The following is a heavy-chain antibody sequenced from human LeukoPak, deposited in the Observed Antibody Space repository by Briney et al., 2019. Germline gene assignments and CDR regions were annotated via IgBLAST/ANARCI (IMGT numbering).Heavy chain of an antibody. CDR3: AKRSSTSSGYFDL. D-gene: IGHD3-22*01. V-gene: IGHV3-23*01. J-gene: IGHJ4*02. Sequence: GGSLSLSCAASGFTFSSYAMGWVRPAPGKELEWVSAISCSGCSTYYADSVTGRFTISRDNSKNTIYLQMNSLRAEDTAVYYCAKRSSTSSGYFDLWGRGTLVTVSS. CDR1: GFTFSSYA. CDR2: ISCSGCST.